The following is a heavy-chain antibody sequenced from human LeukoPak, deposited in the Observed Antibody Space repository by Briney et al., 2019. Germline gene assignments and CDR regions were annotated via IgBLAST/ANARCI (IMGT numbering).Heavy chain of an antibody. CDR2: IYYSGST. D-gene: IGHD4-23*01. CDR3: ASRPLSSPFSTTVVTPVVT. V-gene: IGHV4-39*07. CDR1: GGSISSSSYY. Sequence: PSETLSLTCTVSGGSISSSSYYWDWIRQPPGKGLEWIGSIYYSGSTYYNPSLKSRVTISVDTSKNQFSLKLSSVTAADTAVYYCASRPLSSPFSTTVVTPVVTWGQGTLVTVSS. J-gene: IGHJ5*02.